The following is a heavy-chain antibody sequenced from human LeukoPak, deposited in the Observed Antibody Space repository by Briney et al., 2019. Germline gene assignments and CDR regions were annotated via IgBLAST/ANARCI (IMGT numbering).Heavy chain of an antibody. Sequence: SVKVSCKASGGTTTRYAIARLRQAPGQGLEWMGRTLPYLGVRDYAQKFEGRVTISADKSTGTTYMELGSLRSDDTAVYYCARIPSLDGPYYYFDYWGQGTLVTVSS. CDR1: GGTTTRYA. CDR2: TLPYLGVR. J-gene: IGHJ4*02. V-gene: IGHV1-69*04. D-gene: IGHD3-10*01. CDR3: ARIPSLDGPYYYFDY.